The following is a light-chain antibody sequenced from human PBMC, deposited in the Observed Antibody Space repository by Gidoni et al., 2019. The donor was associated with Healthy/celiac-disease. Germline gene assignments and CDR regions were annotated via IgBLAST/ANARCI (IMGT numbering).Light chain of an antibody. V-gene: IGKV4-1*01. CDR2: WAS. CDR1: QSVLYSPNNKNY. Sequence: DIVMTQAPDPLAVPLGERATITCKSSQSVLYSPNNKNYLAWYQQKPGQPPKLLIYWASTRESGVPDRFSGSGSGTDFTLTISSLQAEDVAVYYCQQYYSTPRTFGQGTKVEIK. CDR3: QQYYSTPRT. J-gene: IGKJ1*01.